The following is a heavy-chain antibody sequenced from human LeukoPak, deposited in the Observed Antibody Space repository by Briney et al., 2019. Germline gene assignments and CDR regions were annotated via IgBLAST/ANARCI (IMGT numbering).Heavy chain of an antibody. D-gene: IGHD1-7*01. CDR1: HFTFTNRW. CDR2: IASNTDGGTT. V-gene: IGHV3-15*07. CDR3: TMRTTTTIY. Sequence: GGSLRLSCAASHFTFTNRWMNWVRQAPGKGLEWVGRIASNTDGGTTDYAAPVKGRFTISRDGSKNALYLQMNSLKTEDTALYYCTMRTTTTIYWGQGTLVTVSS. J-gene: IGHJ4*02.